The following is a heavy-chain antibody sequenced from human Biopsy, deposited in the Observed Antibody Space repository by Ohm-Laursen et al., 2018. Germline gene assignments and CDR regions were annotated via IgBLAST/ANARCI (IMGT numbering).Heavy chain of an antibody. CDR2: IYYSGSI. CDR3: ARVGAGAPSIDYFDY. V-gene: IGHV4-59*02. D-gene: IGHD1-26*01. CDR1: GGSVNSYS. Sequence: PGTLSLTCIVSGGSVNSYSWSRIRQPPGKGLEWIGYIYYSGSINYNPSLKGRVTISLDTSKNQFSLELSSVTAADTAVYYCARVGAGAPSIDYFDYWGQGALVTVSS. J-gene: IGHJ4*02.